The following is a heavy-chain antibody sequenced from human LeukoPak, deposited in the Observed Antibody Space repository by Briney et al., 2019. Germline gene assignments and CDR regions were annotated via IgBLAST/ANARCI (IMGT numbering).Heavy chain of an antibody. J-gene: IGHJ6*04. V-gene: IGHV1-2*02. CDR3: ASPAQYYDILTGYPYYYYGMDV. Sequence: ASVKVSCKASGYTFTGYYMHWVRQAPGQGLEWMGWINPNSGGTNYAQKFQGRVTMTRDTSISTAYMELSRLRSDDTAVYYCASPAQYYDILTGYPYYYYGMDVWGKGTTVTVSS. D-gene: IGHD3-9*01. CDR1: GYTFTGYY. CDR2: INPNSGGT.